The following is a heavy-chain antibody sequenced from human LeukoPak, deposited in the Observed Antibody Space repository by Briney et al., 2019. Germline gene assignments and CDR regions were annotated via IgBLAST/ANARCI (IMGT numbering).Heavy chain of an antibody. Sequence: GGSLRLSCAASGFTFSSYGMHWVRQAPGKGLEWVAVISYDGSNKYYADSVKGRFTISRDNSKNTLYLQMNSLRAEDTAVYYCARAPARRIAAAGTFDYWGQGTLVTVSS. V-gene: IGHV3-30*19. CDR2: ISYDGSNK. CDR1: GFTFSSYG. D-gene: IGHD6-13*01. J-gene: IGHJ4*02. CDR3: ARAPARRIAAAGTFDY.